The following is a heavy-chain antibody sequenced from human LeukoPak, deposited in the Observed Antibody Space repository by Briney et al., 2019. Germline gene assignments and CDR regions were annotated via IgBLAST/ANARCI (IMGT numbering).Heavy chain of an antibody. CDR1: GGSISSYY. CDR2: ISYTGST. Sequence: PSETLSLTCTVSGGSISSYYWSWIRQPPGKGLEWIGYISYTGSTSYNPSLKSRVTMSVDTSKNQFSLKLSSVTAADTAVYYCAKTSDYYFSFDYWGQGTLVTVSS. CDR3: AKTSDYYFSFDY. J-gene: IGHJ4*02. V-gene: IGHV4-59*01. D-gene: IGHD3-22*01.